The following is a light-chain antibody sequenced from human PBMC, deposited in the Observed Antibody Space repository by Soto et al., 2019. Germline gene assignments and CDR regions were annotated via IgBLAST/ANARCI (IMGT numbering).Light chain of an antibody. J-gene: IGKJ4*01. CDR1: QGIRNY. V-gene: IGKV1-9*01. Sequence: QLTQSPSSLSASVGDRVTITCRASQGIRNYLAWYQQKPGKAPNLLIFAASTLHAGVPSRFSGSGSETDFTLTISNLQPDDSATYFCQQLLSYPLTFGGGTRVEI. CDR2: AAS. CDR3: QQLLSYPLT.